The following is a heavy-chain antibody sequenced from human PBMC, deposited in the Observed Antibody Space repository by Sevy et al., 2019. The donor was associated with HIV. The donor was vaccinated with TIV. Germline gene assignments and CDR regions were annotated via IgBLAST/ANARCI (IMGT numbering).Heavy chain of an antibody. Sequence: GGSLRLSCAASGFTFSSYAMSWVRQAPGKGLGGVSAISGSGGSTYYAASVKGRFTISRDNSKNTLYLQMNSLRAEDTAVYYCAKGSSGWYYFDYWGQGTLVTVSS. CDR1: GFTFSSYA. D-gene: IGHD6-19*01. V-gene: IGHV3-23*01. CDR2: ISGSGGST. CDR3: AKGSSGWYYFDY. J-gene: IGHJ4*02.